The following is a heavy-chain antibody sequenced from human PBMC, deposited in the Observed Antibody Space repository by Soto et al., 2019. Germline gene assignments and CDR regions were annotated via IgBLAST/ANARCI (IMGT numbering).Heavy chain of an antibody. Sequence: SETLSLTCTVSGGSFTSDYWSWIRQPPGKGLQWIGYIYYNGTTNYNPSLKSRLTISQDTAKGQISLELTSLTAADTAVYYCARLPWAGYGGVFDPWGQGTLVTVSS. J-gene: IGHJ5*02. CDR1: GGSFTSDY. CDR3: ARLPWAGYGGVFDP. V-gene: IGHV4-59*08. CDR2: IYYNGTT. D-gene: IGHD2-8*02.